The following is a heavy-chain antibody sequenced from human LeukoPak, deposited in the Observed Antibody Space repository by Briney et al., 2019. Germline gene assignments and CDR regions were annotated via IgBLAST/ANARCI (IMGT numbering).Heavy chain of an antibody. D-gene: IGHD3-3*01. CDR2: IYHSGNT. CDR1: GGSISSGDYY. V-gene: IGHV4-30-4*08. J-gene: IGHJ4*02. CDR3: VRGGTRITIVGVVINDFDY. Sequence: TSSQTLSLTCTVSGGSISSGDYYWSWIRQPPGKGLEWIGYIYHSGNTYYNPSLKSRLTISVDTPRNQFSLKLRSVTAADTAVYDCVRGGTRITIVGVVINDFDYWGQGTLVTVSS.